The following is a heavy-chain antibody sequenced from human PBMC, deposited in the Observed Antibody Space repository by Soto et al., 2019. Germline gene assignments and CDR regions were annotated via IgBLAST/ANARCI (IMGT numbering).Heavy chain of an antibody. CDR1: GGSISSSSYY. V-gene: IGHV4-39*01. J-gene: IGHJ4*02. D-gene: IGHD1-1*01. Sequence: QLQLQESGPGLVKPSETLSLTCTVSGGSISSSSYYWGWIRQPPGKGLEWIGSIYYSGSTYYHPSLRGRVTISVDTSKNQFSLKLSSVTAADTAVYYCARHDWNGVDYWGQGTLVTVSS. CDR3: ARHDWNGVDY. CDR2: IYYSGST.